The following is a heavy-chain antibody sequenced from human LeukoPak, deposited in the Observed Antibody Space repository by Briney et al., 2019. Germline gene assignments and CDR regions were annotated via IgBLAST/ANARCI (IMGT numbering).Heavy chain of an antibody. D-gene: IGHD3-3*01. Sequence: ASVKVSCKASGYTFTSYGISWVRQAPGQGLEWTGWISAYNGNTNYAQKLQGRVTMTTDTSTSTAYMELRSLRSDDTAVYYCARDTVSRYYDFWAVLDYWGQGTLVTVSS. CDR2: ISAYNGNT. V-gene: IGHV1-18*01. J-gene: IGHJ4*02. CDR1: GYTFTSYG. CDR3: ARDTVSRYYDFWAVLDY.